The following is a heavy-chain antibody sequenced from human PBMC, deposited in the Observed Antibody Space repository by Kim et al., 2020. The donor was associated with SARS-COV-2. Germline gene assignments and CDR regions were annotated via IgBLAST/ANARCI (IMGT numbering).Heavy chain of an antibody. CDR3: GRDNGDYANWFDP. D-gene: IGHD4-17*01. CDR2: ISSSSNYI. CDR1: GFTFSSYS. Sequence: GGSLRLSCAASGFTFSSYSMNWVRQAPGKGLEWVSSISSSSNYIYYADSVKGRFTISRDNAKNALYLKMNSLRAEDTAVYYCGRDNGDYANWFDPWGQGTPVTVSS. J-gene: IGHJ5*02. V-gene: IGHV3-21*01.